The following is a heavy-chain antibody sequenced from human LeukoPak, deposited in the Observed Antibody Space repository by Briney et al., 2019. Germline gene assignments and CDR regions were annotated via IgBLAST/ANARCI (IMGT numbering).Heavy chain of an antibody. V-gene: IGHV3-7*01. CDR2: IKQDGSEK. Sequence: GESLKISCAASGFTFSSYWMTWVRQPPGKGLEWVANIKQDGSEKYYVDPVKGRFTISRDNAKNSLHLQMNSLRAEDTAVYYCARERSERSYYFDYWGQGTLVTVSS. CDR3: ARERSERSYYFDY. CDR1: GFTFSSYW. J-gene: IGHJ4*02. D-gene: IGHD3-3*01.